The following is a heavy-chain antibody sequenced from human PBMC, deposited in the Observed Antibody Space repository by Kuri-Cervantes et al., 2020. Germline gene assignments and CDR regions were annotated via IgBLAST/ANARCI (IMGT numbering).Heavy chain of an antibody. J-gene: IGHJ3*02. D-gene: IGHD6-19*01. CDR1: GFTFSSYW. Sequence: GESLKISCAASGFTFSSYWMSWIRQAPGKGLEWVSYISSSGSTIYYADSVKGRFTISRDNAKNSLYLQMNSLRAEDTAVYYCARETNIAVAGTEAFDIWGQGTMVTVSS. V-gene: IGHV3-11*01. CDR2: ISSSGSTI. CDR3: ARETNIAVAGTEAFDI.